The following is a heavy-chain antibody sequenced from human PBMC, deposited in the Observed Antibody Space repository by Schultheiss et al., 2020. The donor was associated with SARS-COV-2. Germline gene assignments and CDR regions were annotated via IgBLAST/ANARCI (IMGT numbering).Heavy chain of an antibody. J-gene: IGHJ3*02. Sequence: SETLSLTCAVSGGSISSGGYSWSWIRQHPGKGLEWIGYIYYSGSTYYNPSLKSRVTISVDTSKNQFSLKLSSVTAADTAVYYCARVIDYYDSSGPSGFDIWGQGTMVTVSS. CDR3: ARVIDYYDSSGPSGFDI. CDR2: IYYSGST. CDR1: GGSISSGGYS. D-gene: IGHD3-22*01. V-gene: IGHV4-31*11.